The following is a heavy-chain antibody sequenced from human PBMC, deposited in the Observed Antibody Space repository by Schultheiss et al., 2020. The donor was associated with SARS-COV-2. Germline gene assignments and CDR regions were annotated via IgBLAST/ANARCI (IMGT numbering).Heavy chain of an antibody. J-gene: IGHJ4*02. D-gene: IGHD1-26*01. CDR3: ARDPSPFLGELLVSGFDY. CDR2: ISYDGSNK. CDR1: GFTFSSYG. Sequence: GESLKISCSASGFTFSSYGMHWVRQAPGKGLEWVAVISYDGSNKYYADSVKGRFTISRDNAKNSLYLQMNSLRAEDTAVYYCARDPSPFLGELLVSGFDYWGQGTLVTVSS. V-gene: IGHV3-30*03.